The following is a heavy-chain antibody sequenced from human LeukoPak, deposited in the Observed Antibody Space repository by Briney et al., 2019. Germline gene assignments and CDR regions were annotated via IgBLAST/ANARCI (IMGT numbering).Heavy chain of an antibody. CDR3: ARPSAYGRNWFDP. CDR1: GFTFSSYG. V-gene: IGHV3-23*01. J-gene: IGHJ5*02. CDR2: ISGSGGST. D-gene: IGHD4-17*01. Sequence: PGGSLRLSCAASGFTFSSYGMSWVRQAPGKGLEWVSVISGSGGSTYYADSVKGRFTISRDNAKNTLYLQMNSLRAEDTAVYYCARPSAYGRNWFDPWGQGTLVTVSS.